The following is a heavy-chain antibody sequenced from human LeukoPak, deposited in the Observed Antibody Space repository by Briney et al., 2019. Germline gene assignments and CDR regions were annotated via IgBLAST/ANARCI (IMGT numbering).Heavy chain of an antibody. D-gene: IGHD6-6*01. CDR2: IKQDGSQR. Sequence: GGSLRLSCTASGFTFSDYWMTWVRQAPGKGAEGVANIKQDGSQRYYVDSVRGRFTISRDNANNSLFLQMNGLRAEDTAVYYCARRGGSSSRRSPIDYWGQGTLVTVSS. CDR1: GFTFSDYW. CDR3: ARRGGSSSRRSPIDY. V-gene: IGHV3-7*01. J-gene: IGHJ4*02.